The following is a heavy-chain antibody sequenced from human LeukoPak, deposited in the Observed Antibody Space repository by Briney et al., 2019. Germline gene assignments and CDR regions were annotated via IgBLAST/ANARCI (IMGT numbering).Heavy chain of an antibody. CDR2: THGSGST. D-gene: IGHD1-26*01. V-gene: IGHV4-59*01. CDR3: ATTSGRVGRDY. J-gene: IGHJ4*02. CDR1: GYSITNNF. Sequence: SETLSLTCTVSGYSITNNFWTWVRQPPGKGLEWIGYTHGSGSTYYNPSLESRVTMSVDTSTNQFSLKLTPVTAADTAVYFCATTSGRVGRDYWGQGIPVTVSS.